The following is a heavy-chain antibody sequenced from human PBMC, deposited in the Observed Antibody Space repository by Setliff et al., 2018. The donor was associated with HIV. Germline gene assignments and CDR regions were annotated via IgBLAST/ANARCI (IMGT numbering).Heavy chain of an antibody. V-gene: IGHV1-18*01. Sequence: GASVKVSCKASGYSFTTYGISWVRQAPGQGLEWVGWISVYNGQTLYAQKVQDRITVTMDIPKDTAYMELRGLTPDDTAVYYCARGHHFYWYFDLWGLAPWSPSPQ. CDR3: ARGHHFYWYFDL. CDR1: GYSFTTYG. J-gene: IGHJ2*01. CDR2: ISVYNGQT.